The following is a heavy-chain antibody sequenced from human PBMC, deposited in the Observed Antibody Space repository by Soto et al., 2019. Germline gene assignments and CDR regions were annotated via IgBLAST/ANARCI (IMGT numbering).Heavy chain of an antibody. D-gene: IGHD1-26*01. CDR3: ATIVGTTPSRY. CDR2: IYYAGST. Sequence: KPSETLSLTCTVSGGSISSSSYYWGWIRQPPGKGLEWIGSIYYAGSTSYNPSLKSRVTIFVDTSKNQFSLKLSSVTAADTALYYCATIVGTTPSRYWRQGTLVTASS. J-gene: IGHJ4*02. V-gene: IGHV4-39*01. CDR1: GGSISSSSYY.